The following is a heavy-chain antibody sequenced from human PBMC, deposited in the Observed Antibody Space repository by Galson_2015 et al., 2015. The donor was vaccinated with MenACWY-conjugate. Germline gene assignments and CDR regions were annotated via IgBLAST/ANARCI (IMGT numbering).Heavy chain of an antibody. D-gene: IGHD5-18*01. CDR2: ISGSAATT. CDR1: GFTFSTYV. V-gene: IGHV3-23*01. CDR3: AKGGDSGYSDVYNY. Sequence: ALRLSCAASGFTFSTYVMSWVRQAPGKGLDWVSSISGSAATTYYADSVKGRLTISRDSFKNTLYLQINSLRAEDTAIYYCAKGGDSGYSDVYNYWGQGTLVGGSS. J-gene: IGHJ4*02.